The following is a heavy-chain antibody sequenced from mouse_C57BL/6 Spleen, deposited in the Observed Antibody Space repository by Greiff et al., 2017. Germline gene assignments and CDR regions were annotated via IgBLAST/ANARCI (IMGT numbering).Heavy chain of an antibody. V-gene: IGHV1-72*01. J-gene: IGHJ3*01. CDR1: GYTFTSYW. CDR3: ARSWDYDLFAY. D-gene: IGHD2-4*01. CDR2: IDPNSGGT. Sequence: QVQLQQPGAELVKPGASVKLSCKASGYTFTSYWMHWVKQRPGRGLEGIGRIDPNSGGTKYNEKFKSKATLTVDKPSSTAYMQRSSLTSEDSAVDYCARSWDYDLFAYWGQGTLVTVSA.